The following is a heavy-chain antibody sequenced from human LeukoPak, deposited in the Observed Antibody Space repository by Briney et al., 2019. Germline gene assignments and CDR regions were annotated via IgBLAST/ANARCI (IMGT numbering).Heavy chain of an antibody. CDR3: AKDYDFWSGRDY. V-gene: IGHV3-30*18. D-gene: IGHD3-3*01. CDR1: GFTFSSYG. Sequence: GGSLRLSCAASGFTFSSYGMHGVRQAPGKGLEWVAVISYDGSNKYYADSVKGRFTISRDNSKNTLYLQMNSLRAEDTAVYYCAKDYDFWSGRDYWGQGTLVTVSS. J-gene: IGHJ4*02. CDR2: ISYDGSNK.